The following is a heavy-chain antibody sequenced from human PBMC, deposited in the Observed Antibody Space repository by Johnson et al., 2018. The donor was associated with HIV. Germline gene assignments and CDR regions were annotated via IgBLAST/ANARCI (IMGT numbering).Heavy chain of an antibody. CDR1: GFTFSSYG. Sequence: QVQLVESGGGLVQPGESLRLSCAASGFTFSSYGMHWVRQAPGKGLEWVAVIWYDGSKRYYADSAKGRFTISRDNSKNAVYLQINSLIAEDTAVYYCARLKYGDYGDAFDIWGQGTMVTVSS. J-gene: IGHJ3*02. CDR2: IWYDGSKR. CDR3: ARLKYGDYGDAFDI. D-gene: IGHD4-17*01. V-gene: IGHV3-33*08.